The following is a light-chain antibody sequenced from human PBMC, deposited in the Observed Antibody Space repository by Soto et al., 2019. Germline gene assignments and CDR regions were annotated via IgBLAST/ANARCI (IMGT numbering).Light chain of an antibody. CDR2: KAS. V-gene: IGKV1-5*03. CDR3: QQFGAGSPWT. CDR1: QSISSR. J-gene: IGKJ1*01. Sequence: EIQVTQSPSTLSASLGDRVTITCRASQSISSRLAWFQQKPGRAPQVLISKASTLESGVPSRFSGDGSGTEFTLTISSLQTDDLATYYCQQFGAGSPWTFGQGTKVELK.